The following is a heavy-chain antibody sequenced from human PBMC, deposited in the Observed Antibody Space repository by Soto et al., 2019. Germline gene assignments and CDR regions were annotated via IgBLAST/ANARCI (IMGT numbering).Heavy chain of an antibody. D-gene: IGHD1-26*01. CDR2: ISGSGGST. J-gene: IGHJ3*02. CDR3: AKAPPYSGSYYVGHAFDI. Sequence: GGSLRLSCAASGFTFSSYAMSWVRQAPGKGLEWVSAISGSGGSTYYADSVKGRFTISRDNSKNTLYLQMNSLRAEDTAVYYCAKAPPYSGSYYVGHAFDIWGQGTMVTVSS. CDR1: GFTFSSYA. V-gene: IGHV3-23*01.